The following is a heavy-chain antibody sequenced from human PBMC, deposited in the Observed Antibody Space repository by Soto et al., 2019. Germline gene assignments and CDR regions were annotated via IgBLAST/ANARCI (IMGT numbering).Heavy chain of an antibody. D-gene: IGHD6-13*01. CDR2: ISSSSSYI. Sequence: PGGSLRLSCASSGFTFSSYSMNWVRQAPGKGLEWVSSISSSSSYIYYADSVKGRFTISRDNAKNSLYLQMNSLRAEDTAVYYCAREVAAAGMGYNWFDPWGQGTLVTVSS. CDR1: GFTFSSYS. J-gene: IGHJ5*02. V-gene: IGHV3-21*01. CDR3: AREVAAAGMGYNWFDP.